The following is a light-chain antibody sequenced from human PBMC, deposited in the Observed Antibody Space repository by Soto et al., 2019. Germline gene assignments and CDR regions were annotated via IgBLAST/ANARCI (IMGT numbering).Light chain of an antibody. J-gene: IGLJ1*01. Sequence: QPVLTQPPSVSGAPGQRVTISCTGSSSNIGAGYDVHWYQQLPGTAPKLLTYGNSNRPSGVPDRFSGSKSGTSASLAITGLQAEDEADYYCQSYDSSLSDLYVFGTGTKVTVL. CDR1: SSNIGAGYD. V-gene: IGLV1-40*01. CDR3: QSYDSSLSDLYV. CDR2: GNS.